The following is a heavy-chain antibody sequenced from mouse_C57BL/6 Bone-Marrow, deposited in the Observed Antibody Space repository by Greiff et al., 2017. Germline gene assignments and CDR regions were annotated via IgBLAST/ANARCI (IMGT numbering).Heavy chain of an antibody. CDR2: IYPGSGST. J-gene: IGHJ4*01. Sequence: QVQLQQPGAELVKPGASVKMSCKASGYTFTSYWITWVKQRPGQGLEWIGDIYPGSGSTNYNEKFKSKATLTVDTSSSTAYMQLSSLTSEDSAVYYGARREGVAPYYYAMDYWGQGTSGTVSS. CDR1: GYTFTSYW. CDR3: ARREGVAPYYYAMDY. V-gene: IGHV1-55*01. D-gene: IGHD1-1*01.